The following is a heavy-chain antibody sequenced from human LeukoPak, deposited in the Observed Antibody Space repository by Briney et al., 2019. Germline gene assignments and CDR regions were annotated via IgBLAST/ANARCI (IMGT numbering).Heavy chain of an antibody. J-gene: IGHJ5*02. Sequence: PSQTLSLTCTVSGGSISSGSYYWSWIRQPAGKGLEWIGRIYTSGSTNYNPSLKSRVTISVDTSKNQFSLKLSSVTAADTAVYYRAREGLLGYSSSWYWFDPWGQGTLVTVSS. CDR2: IYTSGST. CDR1: GGSISSGSYY. CDR3: AREGLLGYSSSWYWFDP. V-gene: IGHV4-61*02. D-gene: IGHD6-13*01.